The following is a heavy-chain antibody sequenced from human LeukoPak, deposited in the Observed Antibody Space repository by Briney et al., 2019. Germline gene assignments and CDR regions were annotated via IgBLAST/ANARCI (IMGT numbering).Heavy chain of an antibody. CDR1: GYTFTSSG. CDR3: ARRKEPQGRNWFDP. J-gene: IGHJ5*02. CDR2: ISAYNGNT. Sequence: ASVKVSCKASGYTFTSSGISWVRQAPGQGLEWMGWISAYNGNTNYAQKLQGRVTMTTDTSTSTAYMELRSLRSDDTAVYYCARRKEPQGRNWFDPWGQGTLVTVSS. D-gene: IGHD3-10*01. V-gene: IGHV1-18*01.